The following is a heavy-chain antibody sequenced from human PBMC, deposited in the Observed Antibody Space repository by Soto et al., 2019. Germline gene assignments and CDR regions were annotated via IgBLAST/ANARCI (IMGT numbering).Heavy chain of an antibody. Sequence: PSETLSLTCTVSGGSISSSSYYWGWIRQPPGKGLEWIGSIYYSGSTYYNPSLKSRVTISVDTSKNQFSLKLSSVTAADTAVYYCAGKVRLLWFGEPLGWFDPWGQGTLVTVSS. CDR3: AGKVRLLWFGEPLGWFDP. V-gene: IGHV4-39*01. CDR2: IYYSGST. D-gene: IGHD3-10*01. CDR1: GGSISSSSYY. J-gene: IGHJ5*02.